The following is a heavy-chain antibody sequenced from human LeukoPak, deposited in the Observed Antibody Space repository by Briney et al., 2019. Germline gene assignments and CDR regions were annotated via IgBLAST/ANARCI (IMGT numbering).Heavy chain of an antibody. CDR1: GFTFSSYS. Sequence: PGGSLRLSCAASGFTFSSYSMNWVRQAPGKGLEWVSYISSSSSTIYYADSVKGRFTISRDNSKNTLYLQINSLRAEDTAVYYCAKECGANCYSPLFDYWGQGTLVTVSS. CDR2: ISSSSSTI. V-gene: IGHV3-48*01. CDR3: AKECGANCYSPLFDY. D-gene: IGHD2-21*01. J-gene: IGHJ4*02.